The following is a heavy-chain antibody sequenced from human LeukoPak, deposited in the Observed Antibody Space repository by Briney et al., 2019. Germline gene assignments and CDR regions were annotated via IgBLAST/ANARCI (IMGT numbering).Heavy chain of an antibody. Sequence: GGSLRLSCAASGFTFSNYGMHWVRQAPGKGLEWVAFIRYDGSNKYYADSVKGRFTISRDNSKNTLYLQMNSLRAEDTAVYYCAKLRQLDLYNWFDPWGQGTLVTVSS. CDR3: AKLRQLDLYNWFDP. CDR1: GFTFSNYG. CDR2: IRYDGSNK. V-gene: IGHV3-30*02. J-gene: IGHJ5*02. D-gene: IGHD6-6*01.